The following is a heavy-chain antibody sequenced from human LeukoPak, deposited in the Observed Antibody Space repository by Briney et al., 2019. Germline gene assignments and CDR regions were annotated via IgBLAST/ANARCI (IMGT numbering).Heavy chain of an antibody. CDR3: ARSGSRWYYFDC. D-gene: IGHD6-13*01. V-gene: IGHV3-7*02. Sequence: PGGSLRLSCAASGFTFSTYWMTWVRQAPGKGPEWVANIKPDGSDKYYVDSVKGRFTFSRDNAKNSLYLQMNSLRAEDTAVYYCARSGSRWYYFDCWGQGTLVTVSS. J-gene: IGHJ4*02. CDR1: GFTFSTYW. CDR2: IKPDGSDK.